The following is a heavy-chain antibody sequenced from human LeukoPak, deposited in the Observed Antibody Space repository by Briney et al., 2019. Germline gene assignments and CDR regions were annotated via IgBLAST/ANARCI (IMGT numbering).Heavy chain of an antibody. J-gene: IGHJ3*02. V-gene: IGHV4-34*01. CDR2: INHSGST. D-gene: IGHD3-10*01. CDR1: GESFSGYY. Sequence: PSETLSLTCAVYGESFSGYYWNWIRQPPGKGLEWIGEINHSGSTNYNPSLKSRVTISVDTSKNQFSLKLSSVTASDTAVYYCARRFAPSRNDAFDIWGQGTMVTVSS. CDR3: ARRFAPSRNDAFDI.